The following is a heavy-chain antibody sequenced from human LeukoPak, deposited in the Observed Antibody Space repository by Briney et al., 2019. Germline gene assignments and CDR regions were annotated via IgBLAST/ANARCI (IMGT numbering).Heavy chain of an antibody. D-gene: IGHD3-22*01. J-gene: IGHJ4*02. Sequence: ASVKVSCKASGYTFTSYYMTWVRQAPGQGLEWMGWISGYNAKTNYAQKFQGRVTMTTDTSTRTAYMELRSLRSDDTAVYYCTRTRDYFDTTRYFDYWGQGTLVTVSS. CDR2: ISGYNAKT. CDR1: GYTFTSYY. CDR3: TRTRDYFDTTRYFDY. V-gene: IGHV1-18*01.